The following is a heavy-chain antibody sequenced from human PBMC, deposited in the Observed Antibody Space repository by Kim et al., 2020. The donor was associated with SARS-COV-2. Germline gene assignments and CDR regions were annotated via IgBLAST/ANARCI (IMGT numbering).Heavy chain of an antibody. V-gene: IGHV4-39*01. Sequence: SETLSLTCTVSGGSISSSSYYWGWIRQPPGKGLEWIGSIYYSGSTYYNPSLKSRVTISVDTSKNQFSLKLSSVTAADTAVYYCARLMVVVVAATGVDAFDIWGQGTMVTVSS. D-gene: IGHD2-15*01. CDR3: ARLMVVVVAATGVDAFDI. CDR1: GGSISSSSYY. J-gene: IGHJ3*02. CDR2: IYYSGST.